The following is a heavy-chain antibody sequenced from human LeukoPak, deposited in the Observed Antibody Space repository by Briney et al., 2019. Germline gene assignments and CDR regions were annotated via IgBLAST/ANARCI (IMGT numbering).Heavy chain of an antibody. D-gene: IGHD3-9*01. J-gene: IGHJ4*02. CDR2: IYTSGST. CDR1: GGSISSYY. CDR3: ARVNLLRYFDWLRASSSARYYFDY. V-gene: IGHV4-4*09. Sequence: SETLSLTCTVSGGSISSYYWSWIRQPAGKGLEWIGYIYTSGSTNYNPSLKSRVTISVDTSKNQFSLKLSSVTAADTAVYYCARVNLLRYFDWLRASSSARYYFDYWGQGTLVTVSS.